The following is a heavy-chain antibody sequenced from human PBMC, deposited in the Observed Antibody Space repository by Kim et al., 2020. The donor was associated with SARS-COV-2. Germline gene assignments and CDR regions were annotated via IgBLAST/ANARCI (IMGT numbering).Heavy chain of an antibody. J-gene: IGHJ4*02. D-gene: IGHD3-10*01. Sequence: KSRVAIAVDTSKNQVSLKLSSVTAADTAVYYCAREGAGYYGSGGNTPFDYWGQGTLVTVSS. V-gene: IGHV4-31*02. CDR3: AREGAGYYGSGGNTPFDY.